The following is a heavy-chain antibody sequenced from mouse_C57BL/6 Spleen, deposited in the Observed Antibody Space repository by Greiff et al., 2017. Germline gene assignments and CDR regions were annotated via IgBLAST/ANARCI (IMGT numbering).Heavy chain of an antibody. D-gene: IGHD1-2*01. CDR3: ARDGTTAGLAY. V-gene: IGHV5-4*01. CDR2: ISDCGSYT. CDR1: GFTFSSYA. J-gene: IGHJ3*01. Sequence: EVQVVESGGGLVKPGGSLKLSCAASGFTFSSYAMSWVRQTPEKRLEWVATISDCGSYTYYPDNVKGRFTISRDNAKNTLYLQMSHLKSEDTAMYYCARDGTTAGLAYWGQGTLVTVSA.